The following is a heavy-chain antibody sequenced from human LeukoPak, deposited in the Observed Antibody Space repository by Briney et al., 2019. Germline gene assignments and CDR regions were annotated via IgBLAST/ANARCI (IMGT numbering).Heavy chain of an antibody. CDR3: AREILGYCSSTSCYRGYYFDY. D-gene: IGHD2-2*02. Sequence: GGSLRLSCAASGFTFSSYSMNWVRQAPGKGLEWVSYISSSSSTIYYADSVKGRFTISRDNAKNSPYLQMNSLRAEDTAVYYCAREILGYCSSTSCYRGYYFDYWGQGTLVTVSS. J-gene: IGHJ4*02. V-gene: IGHV3-48*01. CDR1: GFTFSSYS. CDR2: ISSSSSTI.